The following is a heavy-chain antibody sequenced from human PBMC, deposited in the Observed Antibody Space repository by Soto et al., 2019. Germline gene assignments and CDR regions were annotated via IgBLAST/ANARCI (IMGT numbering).Heavy chain of an antibody. V-gene: IGHV5-10-1*01. CDR3: ARYSSSPSEWTNWFDP. CDR1: GYSFTSYW. Sequence: GESLKISCKGSGYSFTSYWISWVRQMPGKGLEWMGRIDPSDSYTNYSPSFQGHVTISADKSISTAYLQWSSLKASDTAMYYCARYSSSPSEWTNWFDPWGQGTLVTVSS. CDR2: IDPSDSYT. J-gene: IGHJ5*02. D-gene: IGHD6-13*01.